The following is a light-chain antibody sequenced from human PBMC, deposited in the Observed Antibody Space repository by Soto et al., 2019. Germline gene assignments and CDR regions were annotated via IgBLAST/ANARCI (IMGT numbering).Light chain of an antibody. CDR2: SVS. Sequence: AVLIQSAVALPVPLGPPTSIACSSSGSLVHSDGNTYLNWFQQRPGQSPRRLLYSVSNRDSGVPDKFSGSASGTNFTLKISCVEAEDVGVYYCMQGTHWPRTFGQGTKVDIK. CDR3: MQGTHWPRT. V-gene: IGKV2-30*02. CDR1: GSLVHSDGNTY. J-gene: IGKJ1*01.